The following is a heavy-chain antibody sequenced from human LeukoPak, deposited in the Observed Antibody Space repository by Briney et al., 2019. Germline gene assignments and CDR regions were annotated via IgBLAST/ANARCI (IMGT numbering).Heavy chain of an antibody. V-gene: IGHV3-15*01. Sequence: GGSLRLSCAASGFTFSDAWMSWVRQAPGKGLEWIGRIKRNSDGETTDYAAPVKGRFTISRDDSKNTLYLQMNSLKIEDTAVYHCTDPTRQGPHYWGQGTLVTVS. CDR3: TDPTRQGPHY. CDR1: GFTFSDAW. CDR2: IKRNSDGETT. D-gene: IGHD1-14*01. J-gene: IGHJ4*02.